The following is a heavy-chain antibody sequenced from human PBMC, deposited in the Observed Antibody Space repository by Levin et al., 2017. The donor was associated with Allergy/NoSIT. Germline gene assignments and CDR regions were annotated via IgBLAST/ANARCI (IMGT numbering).Heavy chain of an antibody. Sequence: GGSLRLSCAASGFTFSSYWMSWVRQAPGKGLEWVANIKQDGSEKYYVDSVKGRFTISRDNAKNSLYLQMNSLRAEDTAVYYCARLRPKTMVRPYYFDYWGQGTLVTVSS. CDR1: GFTFSSYW. V-gene: IGHV3-7*01. CDR3: ARLRPKTMVRPYYFDY. CDR2: IKQDGSEK. D-gene: IGHD3-10*01. J-gene: IGHJ4*02.